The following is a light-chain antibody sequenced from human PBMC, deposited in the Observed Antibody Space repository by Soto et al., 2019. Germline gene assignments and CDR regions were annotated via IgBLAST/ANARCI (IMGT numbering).Light chain of an antibody. CDR1: QSVSSN. CDR2: GAS. Sequence: EIVMTQSPATLSVSTGERATLSCRASQSVSSNLAWYQQKPGQAPRLLIYGASTRATGIPARFSGSGSGTEFTLTISSLQAEDFAVYSCQQYTDWPPALTFGGGTKVEIK. CDR3: QQYTDWPPALT. V-gene: IGKV3D-15*01. J-gene: IGKJ4*01.